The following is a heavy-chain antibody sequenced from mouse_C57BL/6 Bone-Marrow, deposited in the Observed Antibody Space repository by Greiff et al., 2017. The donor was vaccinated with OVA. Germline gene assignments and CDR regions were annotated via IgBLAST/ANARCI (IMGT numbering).Heavy chain of an antibody. V-gene: IGHV3-6*01. CDR1: GYSITSGYY. CDR2: ISYDGSN. Sequence: EVQLVESGPGLVKPSQSLSLTCSVTGYSITSGYYWNWIRQFPGNKLEWMGYISYDGSNNYNPSLKNRISITRDTSKNQFFLKLNSVTTEDTATYYCARAHYSNYDFDYWGQGTTLTVSS. D-gene: IGHD2-5*01. CDR3: ARAHYSNYDFDY. J-gene: IGHJ2*01.